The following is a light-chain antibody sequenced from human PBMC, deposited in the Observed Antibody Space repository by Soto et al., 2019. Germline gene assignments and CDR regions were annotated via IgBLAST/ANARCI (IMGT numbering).Light chain of an antibody. Sequence: QSVLTQPPSASGSPGQSVTISCTGTSSDVGGYNYVSWYQQHPGKAPKLMIYEVNKRPSGVPDRFSGSKSGNTASLTVSGLQAEDEADYYCSSYADSNHYVFGTGTKVTVL. CDR3: SSYADSNHYV. CDR1: SSDVGGYNY. CDR2: EVN. J-gene: IGLJ1*01. V-gene: IGLV2-8*01.